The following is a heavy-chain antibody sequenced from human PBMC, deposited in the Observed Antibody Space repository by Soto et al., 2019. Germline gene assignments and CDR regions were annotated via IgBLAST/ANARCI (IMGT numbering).Heavy chain of an antibody. D-gene: IGHD6-13*01. CDR3: ARHPPSSSWYGDRNWFDP. V-gene: IGHV5-10-1*01. CDR1: GYSFTSYW. CDR2: IDPSDSYT. J-gene: IGHJ5*02. Sequence: PGESLKISCKGSGYSFTSYWISWVRQMPGKGLEWMGRIDPSDSYTNYSPSFQGHVTISADKSISTAYLQWSSLKASDTAMYYCARHPPSSSWYGDRNWFDPWGQGTLVTVSS.